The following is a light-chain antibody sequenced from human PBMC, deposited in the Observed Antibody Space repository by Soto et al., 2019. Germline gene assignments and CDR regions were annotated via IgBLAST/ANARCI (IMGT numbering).Light chain of an antibody. CDR1: QSVGTY. V-gene: IGKV1-39*01. CDR2: VAS. Sequence: DIQMTQSPSSLSASVGDRVTITCRASQSVGTYLSWYQQKEGKAPNLLINVASTLQSGVPSRFSGSGSGTDFTLAISSLQPEDVATYYCQQSSSTPQTFGGGTKGDIK. CDR3: QQSSSTPQT. J-gene: IGKJ4*01.